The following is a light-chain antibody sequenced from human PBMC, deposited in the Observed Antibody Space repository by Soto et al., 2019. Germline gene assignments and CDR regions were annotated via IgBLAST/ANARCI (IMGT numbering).Light chain of an antibody. Sequence: QSVLTQPPSVSGAPGQRVAISCAGTSSNIGAGYDVHWYQHLPGTAPKLLIFGNINRPLEVPDRFSGSKSGTSASLAITGLQAEDEGDYYCQTYDTGVSGSIFGGGTKVTVL. V-gene: IGLV1-40*01. CDR3: QTYDTGVSGSI. CDR1: SSNIGAGYD. CDR2: GNI. J-gene: IGLJ2*01.